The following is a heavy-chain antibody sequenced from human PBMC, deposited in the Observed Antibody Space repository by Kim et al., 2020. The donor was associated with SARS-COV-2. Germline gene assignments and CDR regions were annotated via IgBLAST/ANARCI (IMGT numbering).Heavy chain of an antibody. D-gene: IGHD2-21*02. V-gene: IGHV4-34*01. CDR1: GGSFSGYY. CDR2: INHSGST. CDR3: ARGRGVTAPRTFDY. J-gene: IGHJ4*02. Sequence: SETLSLTCAVYGGSFSGYYWSWIRQPPGKGLEWIGEINHSGSTNYNPSLKSRVTISVDTSKNQFSLKLSSVTAADTAVYYCARGRGVTAPRTFDYWGQGTLVTVSS.